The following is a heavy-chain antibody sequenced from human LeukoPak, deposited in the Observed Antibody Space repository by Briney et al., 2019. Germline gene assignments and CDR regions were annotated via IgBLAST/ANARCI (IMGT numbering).Heavy chain of an antibody. V-gene: IGHV5-51*01. D-gene: IGHD1-7*01. Sequence: GGSLKISCKGSGYTFTTYWIGWVRQMPGKGLEWMGLIYPGNSDTRYSPSFHGQVTISADKSISTAYLQWSSLKASDTAVYYCVCDRGNFDSFDFWGQGTLVTVSS. CDR3: VCDRGNFDSFDF. J-gene: IGHJ4*02. CDR1: GYTFTTYW. CDR2: IYPGNSDT.